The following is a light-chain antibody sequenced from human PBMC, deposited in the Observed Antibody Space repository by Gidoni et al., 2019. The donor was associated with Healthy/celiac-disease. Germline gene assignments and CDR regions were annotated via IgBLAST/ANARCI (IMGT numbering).Light chain of an antibody. CDR2: AAS. CDR1: QGIRSY. J-gene: IGKJ2*01. CDR3: QQLNSYRGYT. V-gene: IGKV1-9*01. Sequence: DIQLTQSPSFLSASVGDRVTITCRASQGIRSYLAWYQQKPGKAPKLLIYAASTLQSGVPSRFSGSGSGTEFTLTISSLQPEDFATYYCQQLNSYRGYTFGQGTKLEIK.